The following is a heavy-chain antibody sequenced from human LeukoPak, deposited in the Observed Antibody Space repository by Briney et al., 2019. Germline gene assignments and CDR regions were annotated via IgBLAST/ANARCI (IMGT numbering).Heavy chain of an antibody. CDR3: TTNHYDILTGYFHDY. J-gene: IGHJ4*02. D-gene: IGHD3-9*01. V-gene: IGHV3-15*01. CDR1: GFTFSSYW. CDR2: IKSKTDGGTT. Sequence: PGGSLRLSCAASGFTFSSYWMSWVRQAPGKGLEWVGRIKSKTDGGTTDYAAPVKGRFTISRDDSKNTLYLQMNSLKTEDTAVYYCTTNHYDILTGYFHDYWGQGTLVTVSS.